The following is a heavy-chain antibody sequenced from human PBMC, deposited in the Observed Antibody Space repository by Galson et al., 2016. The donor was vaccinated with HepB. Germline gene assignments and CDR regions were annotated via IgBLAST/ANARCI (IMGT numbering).Heavy chain of an antibody. Sequence: SLRLSCAASGFSFSNYDMSWVRQAPGKGLEWVSAITSSGGITNYADSVKGRFTISRDDSKQMVYLQMNSLRADDTALYFCVKDKNGYYKSVKTFDSWGQGTLVTVSS. J-gene: IGHJ4*02. V-gene: IGHV3-23*01. CDR3: VKDKNGYYKSVKTFDS. CDR1: GFSFSNYD. D-gene: IGHD3-9*01. CDR2: ITSSGGIT.